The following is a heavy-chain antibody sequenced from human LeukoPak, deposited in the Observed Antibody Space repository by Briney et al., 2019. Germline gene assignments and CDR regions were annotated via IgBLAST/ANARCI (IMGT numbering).Heavy chain of an antibody. D-gene: IGHD3-22*01. CDR2: IKQDGSEK. CDR3: AREVVITTGDFDY. CDR1: GFTFGSYW. J-gene: IGHJ4*02. V-gene: IGHV3-7*01. Sequence: PGGSLRLSCAASGFTFGSYWMSWVRQAPGKGLEWVANIKQDGSEKYYVDSVKGRFTISRDNAKNSLYLQMNSLRAEDTAVYYCAREVVITTGDFDYWGQGTLVTVSS.